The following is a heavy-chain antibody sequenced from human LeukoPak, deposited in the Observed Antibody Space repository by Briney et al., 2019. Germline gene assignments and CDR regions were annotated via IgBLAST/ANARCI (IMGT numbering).Heavy chain of an antibody. J-gene: IGHJ4*02. CDR2: INTDGSNT. Sequence: GGSLRLSCAASGFSFSSSWMHWVRQAPGKGLVWVSRINTDGSNTIYADSVKGRFTISRDNAENTLYLQMNSLRAGDTAVYYCARDRGGSGPTTTDYWGQGTLVTVSS. D-gene: IGHD6-19*01. V-gene: IGHV3-74*01. CDR1: GFSFSSSW. CDR3: ARDRGGSGPTTTDY.